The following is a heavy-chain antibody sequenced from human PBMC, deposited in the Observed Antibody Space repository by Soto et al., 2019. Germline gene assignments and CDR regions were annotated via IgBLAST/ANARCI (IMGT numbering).Heavy chain of an antibody. CDR2: ISGSGGST. D-gene: IGHD2-2*01. V-gene: IGHV3-23*01. CDR3: AKDGIGYCISTSCYSVDY. Sequence: EVQLLESGGGLVQPGGSLRLSCAASGFTFSSYAMSWVRQAPGKGLEWVSAISGSGGSTDYADSVKGRFTISRDKSKNTLYLQMNRVRAEDTAVYYCAKDGIGYCISTSCYSVDYWGQGTLVTVSS. CDR1: GFTFSSYA. J-gene: IGHJ4*02.